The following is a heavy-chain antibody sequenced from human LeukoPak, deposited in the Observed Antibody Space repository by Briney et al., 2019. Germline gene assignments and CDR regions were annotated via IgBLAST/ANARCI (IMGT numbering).Heavy chain of an antibody. CDR2: ISSTGGTI. CDR1: GFTFSSYR. CDR3: AREPSGSYSH. J-gene: IGHJ4*02. V-gene: IGHV3-48*04. D-gene: IGHD1-26*01. Sequence: GGSLRLSCAASGFTFSSYRMNWVRQAPGKGLEWVSFISSTGGTIYYADSVKGRFTISRDNAKNSLYLQMNSLRAEDTAVYYCAREPSGSYSHWGQGTLVTVSS.